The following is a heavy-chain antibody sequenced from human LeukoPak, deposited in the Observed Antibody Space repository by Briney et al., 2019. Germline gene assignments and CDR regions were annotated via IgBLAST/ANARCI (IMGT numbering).Heavy chain of an antibody. CDR2: IKHDGSDK. D-gene: IGHD2-15*01. V-gene: IGHV3-7*01. CDR1: GFSFSSFW. CDR3: ARDCTGGSCHGYYYYYMDV. Sequence: GGSLRPSCAGYGFSFSSFWMSWVRQAPGKGLEWVAKIKHDGSDKYYVDSVKGRFTISRDNTKNSLSLQMDSLRAEDTAVYYCARDCTGGSCHGYYYYYMDVWGKGTTVTVSS. J-gene: IGHJ6*03.